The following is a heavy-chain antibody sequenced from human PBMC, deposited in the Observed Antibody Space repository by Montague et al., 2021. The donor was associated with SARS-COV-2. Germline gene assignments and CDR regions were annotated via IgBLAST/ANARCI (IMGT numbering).Heavy chain of an antibody. Sequence: SETLSLTCAVSGGSISHYYWSWIWQPPGKGLEWIGYIYSSGGTNYNPSLKSRVTLSLDAAKNHFSLRLSSVTAADTAVYYCASRTDILTGYYDYWGQGTLVTVSS. J-gene: IGHJ4*02. D-gene: IGHD3-9*01. CDR1: GGSISHYY. CDR3: ASRTDILTGYYDY. CDR2: IYSSGGT. V-gene: IGHV4-59*01.